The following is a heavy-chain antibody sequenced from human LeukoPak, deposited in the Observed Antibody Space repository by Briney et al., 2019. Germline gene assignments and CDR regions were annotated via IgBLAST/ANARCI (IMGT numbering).Heavy chain of an antibody. V-gene: IGHV5-51*01. Sequence: GESLKISCKGSGYSFTTYWIVWVRQMPGKGLEWMGTIYPGDSDTRYSPSFQGQVTISADESISTAYLQWSSLKASDTAMYYCARHKMGGYSYGYGFAYWGQGTLVTVSS. CDR2: IYPGDSDT. J-gene: IGHJ4*02. CDR1: GYSFTTYW. CDR3: ARHKMGGYSYGYGFAY. D-gene: IGHD5-18*01.